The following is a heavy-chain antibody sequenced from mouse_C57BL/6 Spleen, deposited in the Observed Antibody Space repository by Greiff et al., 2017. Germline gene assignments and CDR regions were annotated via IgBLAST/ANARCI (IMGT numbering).Heavy chain of an antibody. D-gene: IGHD2-1*01. Sequence: QVQLKQSGAELAKPGASVKLSCKASGYTFTSYWMHWVKQRPGQGLEWIGYINPSSGYTKYNQKFKDKATLTADKSSSTAYMQLSSLTYEDSAVYYCARETIYYGNPAWFAYWGQGTLVTVSA. CDR3: ARETIYYGNPAWFAY. CDR1: GYTFTSYW. V-gene: IGHV1-7*01. CDR2: INPSSGYT. J-gene: IGHJ3*01.